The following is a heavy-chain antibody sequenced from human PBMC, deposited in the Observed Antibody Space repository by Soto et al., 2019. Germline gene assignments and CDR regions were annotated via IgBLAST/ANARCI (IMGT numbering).Heavy chain of an antibody. CDR1: GGFISRGGYY. CDR3: ARCRDAFGFDS. CDR2: IHYRGST. V-gene: IGHV4-31*03. J-gene: IGHJ4*02. D-gene: IGHD2-2*01. Sequence: QVQLQESGPGLVEPSQTLSLTCSVSGGFISRGGYYWSWLRQFPGKGLEWIGYIHYRGSTYYNPSLKSRGSISVDTSKNQLSLNLTSVTAADTAVYYCARCRDAFGFDSWGQGTLVTVSS.